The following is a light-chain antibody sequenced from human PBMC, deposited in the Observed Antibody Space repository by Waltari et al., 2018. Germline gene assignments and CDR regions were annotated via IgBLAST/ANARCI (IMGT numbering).Light chain of an antibody. V-gene: IGLV2-14*03. CDR1: SGDVGAYNY. Sequence: QSALTQPASVSGSPRQSITISCTGASGDVGAYNYVSWYQQHPGKAPKLMIYDVSVRPSGVSNRFSGSKSGNTASLTISGLQAEDEADYYCCSYTSSSTWVFGGGTKLTVL. CDR2: DVS. J-gene: IGLJ3*02. CDR3: CSYTSSSTWV.